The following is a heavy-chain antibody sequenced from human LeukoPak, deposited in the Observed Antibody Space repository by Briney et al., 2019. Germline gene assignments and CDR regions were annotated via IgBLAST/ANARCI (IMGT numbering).Heavy chain of an antibody. V-gene: IGHV4-59*01. J-gene: IGHJ4*02. CDR1: GGSISSDY. D-gene: IGHD6-19*01. CDR2: ISYSGST. Sequence: SETLSLTCTVSGGSISSDYWSWIRQPPGKGLEWIGYISYSGSTNYNPSLKSRVTISVDTSKNQFSLKLTSVTAADTAVYYCAREAVSGWYDYFDYWGQGTLVTVSS. CDR3: AREAVSGWYDYFDY.